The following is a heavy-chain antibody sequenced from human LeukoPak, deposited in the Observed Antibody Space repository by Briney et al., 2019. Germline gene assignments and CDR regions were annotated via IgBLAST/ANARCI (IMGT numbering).Heavy chain of an antibody. CDR1: GFTLSDYY. CDR3: ARDAQLALSRWFDP. Sequence: GGSLRLSCAASGFTLSDYYMSWIRQAPGKGLEWVSYISSSGSTIYYADSVKGRFTISRDNAKNSLYLQMNSLRAEDTAVYYCARDAQLALSRWFDPWGQGTLVTVSS. D-gene: IGHD6-6*01. J-gene: IGHJ5*02. V-gene: IGHV3-11*04. CDR2: ISSSGSTI.